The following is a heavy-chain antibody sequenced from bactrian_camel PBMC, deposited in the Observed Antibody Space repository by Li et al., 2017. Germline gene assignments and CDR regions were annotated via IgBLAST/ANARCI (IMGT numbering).Heavy chain of an antibody. J-gene: IGHJ4*01. CDR1: GYTYSVYC. CDR2: IDHNGVT. D-gene: IGHD3*01. V-gene: IGHV3S57*01. Sequence: QVQLVESGGGSVQAGGSLRLSCVVTGYTYSVYCMGWFRQAPGKEREGVASIDHNGVTNYADSVKGRFTISHDRPKGTIHLRMNNLNPEDTAMYYCALNKEHFTVCEMPLLLEGYRGRGPRSPSP.